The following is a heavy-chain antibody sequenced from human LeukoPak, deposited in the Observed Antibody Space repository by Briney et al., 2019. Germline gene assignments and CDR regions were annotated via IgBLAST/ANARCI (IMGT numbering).Heavy chain of an antibody. CDR1: GGSISTYY. CDR3: ARDFYGSGSYIDY. V-gene: IGHV4-59*01. D-gene: IGHD3-10*01. CDR2: IYYSGST. J-gene: IGHJ4*02. Sequence: SETLSLTCTVSGGSISTYYWSWIRQPPGKGLEWIGYIYYSGSTNYNPSLKSRVTISVDTSKNQFSLKLSSVTAADTAVYYCARDFYGSGSYIDYWGQGTLVTVSS.